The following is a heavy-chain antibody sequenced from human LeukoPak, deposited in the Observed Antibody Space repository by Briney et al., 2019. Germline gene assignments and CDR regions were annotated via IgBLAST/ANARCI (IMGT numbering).Heavy chain of an antibody. V-gene: IGHV3-74*01. J-gene: IGHJ5*02. CDR2: INSDGSST. D-gene: IGHD4-17*01. CDR1: GFTFSSYW. Sequence: GGSLRLACAASGFTFSSYWMHWVRQAPGKGLVWVSRINSDGSSTSYADSVKGRFTISRDNAKNTLYLQMNSLRAEDTAVYYCARDWVTTSGWGFDPWGQGTLVTVSS. CDR3: ARDWVTTSGWGFDP.